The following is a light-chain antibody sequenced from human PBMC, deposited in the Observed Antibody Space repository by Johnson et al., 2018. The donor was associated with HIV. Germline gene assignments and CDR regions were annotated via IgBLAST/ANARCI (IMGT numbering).Light chain of an antibody. CDR2: RNN. Sequence: QSVLTQPPSASGTPGQRVTISCSGSISNIGSNTVNWYQQLPGTAPKLLIYRNNQRPSGVPDRFSGSKSGTSASLAISGLRAEDEADYYCGTWDSSLNAYVFGAATKVAVL. CDR1: ISNIGSNT. V-gene: IGLV1-44*01. CDR3: GTWDSSLNAYV. J-gene: IGLJ1*01.